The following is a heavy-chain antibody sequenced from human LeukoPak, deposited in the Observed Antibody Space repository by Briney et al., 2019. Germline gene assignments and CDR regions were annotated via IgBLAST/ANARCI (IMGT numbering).Heavy chain of an antibody. CDR3: ARVVAEGYCSGGSCSPAQGAGFDY. CDR2: IIPIFGTA. D-gene: IGHD2-15*01. Sequence: ASVKVSCKASGGTFSSYAISWVRQAPGQGLEWMGGIIPIFGTANYAQKFQGRVTITTDESTSTAYMELSSLRSEDTAVYYCARVVAEGYCSGGSCSPAQGAGFDYWGQGTLVTVSS. J-gene: IGHJ4*02. CDR1: GGTFSSYA. V-gene: IGHV1-69*05.